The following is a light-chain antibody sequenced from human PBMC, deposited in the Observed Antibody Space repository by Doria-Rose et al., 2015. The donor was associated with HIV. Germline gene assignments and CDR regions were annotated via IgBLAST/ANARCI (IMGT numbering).Light chain of an antibody. CDR1: QSLLYTSKNY. Sequence: TQSPESLGTSLGERATLNCKSNQSLLYTSKNYLAWYQQKPGQPPKMLIYWASTRQSGVPARFSGSGSGTDCTLTISSLEAEDVAVYYCQQYYDTPSFGPGTTVDIK. CDR2: WAS. CDR3: QQYYDTPS. V-gene: IGKV4-1*01. J-gene: IGKJ3*01.